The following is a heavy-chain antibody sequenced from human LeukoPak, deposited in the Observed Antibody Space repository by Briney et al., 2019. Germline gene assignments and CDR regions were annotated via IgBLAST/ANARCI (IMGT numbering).Heavy chain of an antibody. CDR3: ARIGGNWGSYYYYMDV. CDR2: IYYSGST. J-gene: IGHJ6*03. Sequence: SETLSLTCTVSGGSISSSSYYWGWIRQPPGKGLEWIGSIYYSGSTYYNPSLKSRVTISVDTSKNQFSLKLSSVTAADTAVYYCARIGGNWGSYYYYMDVWGKGTTVTISS. CDR1: GGSISSSSYY. V-gene: IGHV4-39*01. D-gene: IGHD7-27*01.